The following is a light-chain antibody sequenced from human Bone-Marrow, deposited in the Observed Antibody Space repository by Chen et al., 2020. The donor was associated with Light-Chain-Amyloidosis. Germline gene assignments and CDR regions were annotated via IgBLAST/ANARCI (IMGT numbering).Light chain of an antibody. CDR1: PSVSSSA. V-gene: IGKV3-20*01. J-gene: IGKJ3*01. CDR2: GAS. Sequence: EIVLTQSPGTLSLSPGESATLSCRASPSVSSSALAWYQQKPGQAPRLLVHGASSRATGVPDRFSGSGSGTDFTLTISRLEPEDFAMYYCQQYGSSPFTFGPGTKVDIK. CDR3: QQYGSSPFT.